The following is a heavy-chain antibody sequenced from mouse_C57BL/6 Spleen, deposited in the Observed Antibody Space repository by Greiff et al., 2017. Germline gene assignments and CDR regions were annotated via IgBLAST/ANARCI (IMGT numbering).Heavy chain of an antibody. CDR1: GYTFTSYW. Sequence: VQLQQPGAELVKPGASVKLSCKASGYTFTSYWMHWVKQRPGRGLGWIGRIDPNSGGTKYNEKFKSKATLTVDKPSSTAYMQLSSLTSEDSAVYYCAIYYDYDEGYYYAMDYWGQGTSVTVSS. J-gene: IGHJ4*01. D-gene: IGHD2-4*01. CDR3: AIYYDYDEGYYYAMDY. V-gene: IGHV1-72*01. CDR2: IDPNSGGT.